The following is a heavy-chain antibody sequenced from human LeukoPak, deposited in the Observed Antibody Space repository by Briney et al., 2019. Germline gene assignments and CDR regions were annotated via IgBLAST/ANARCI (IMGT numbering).Heavy chain of an antibody. J-gene: IGHJ4*02. CDR3: ARVNGGWYYFDY. D-gene: IGHD6-19*01. V-gene: IGHV1-46*01. CDR2: INPGTGST. CDR1: GYTLTSYY. Sequence: ASVKVSCKAFGYTLTSYYVHWVRQAPGQGREWMGLINPGTGSTNYAQRLQDRVTMTREKSTSTVYMELSSLRSEDTAVYYCARVNGGWYYFDYWGQGTLVTVSS.